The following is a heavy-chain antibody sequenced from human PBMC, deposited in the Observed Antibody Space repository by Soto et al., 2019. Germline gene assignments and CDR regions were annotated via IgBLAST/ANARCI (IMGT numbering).Heavy chain of an antibody. Sequence: EAQLVQSGGGSVQPGGSLKLSCAASGFRFSDHYMDWVRQAPGKGLEWVGPTTNKATTKSAAFVKDRFTISRDDSKDSLYLPMNGLKIDDTAVYYCAREEALAGPDFDYCGQGSLVTVSS. CDR2: TTNKATT. D-gene: IGHD6-19*01. CDR3: AREEALAGPDFDY. CDR1: GFRFSDHY. V-gene: IGHV3-72*01. J-gene: IGHJ4*02.